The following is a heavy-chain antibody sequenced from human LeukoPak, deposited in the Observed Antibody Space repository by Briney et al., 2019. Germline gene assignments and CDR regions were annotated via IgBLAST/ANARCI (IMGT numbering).Heavy chain of an antibody. CDR3: AKDIGDGYYYDSSGLDY. D-gene: IGHD3-22*01. CDR1: GFTFSSYG. Sequence: QSGGSLRLSCAASGFTFSSYGMHWVRQAPGKGLEWVAVISYDGSNKYYADSVKGRFTISRDNSKNTLYLQMNSLRAEDTAVYYCAKDIGDGYYYDSSGLDYWGQGTLVTVSS. V-gene: IGHV3-30*18. J-gene: IGHJ4*02. CDR2: ISYDGSNK.